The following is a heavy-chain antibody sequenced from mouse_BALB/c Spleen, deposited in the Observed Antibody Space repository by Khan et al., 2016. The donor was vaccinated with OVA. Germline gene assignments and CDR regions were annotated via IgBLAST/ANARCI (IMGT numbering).Heavy chain of an antibody. CDR3: ARSTYRYAFAY. D-gene: IGHD2-12*01. J-gene: IGHJ3*01. Sequence: EVKLLESGPGLVKPSQTLSLTCSVTGDSITSGYWNWIRKFPGNKLEYMGYMIYSGSTYYNPSLKSRISITRHTSKNQYYLQLNSVTSEDTATYYCARSTYRYAFAYWGQGTLVTVSA. V-gene: IGHV3-8*02. CDR1: GDSITSGY. CDR2: MIYSGST.